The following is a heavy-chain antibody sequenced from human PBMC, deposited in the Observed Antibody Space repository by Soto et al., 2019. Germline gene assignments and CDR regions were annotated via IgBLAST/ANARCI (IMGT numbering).Heavy chain of an antibody. J-gene: IGHJ6*02. V-gene: IGHV4-34*01. D-gene: IGHD2-2*01. CDR1: GGSFSGYY. Sequence: SETLSLTCAVYGGSFSGYYWSWIRQPPGKGLEWIGEINHSGSTNYNPSLKSRVTISVDTSKNQFSLKLSSVTAADTAVYYCARGPRNIVVVPAAMQVRVLRIGMDVWGQGTTVTVSS. CDR3: ARGPRNIVVVPAAMQVRVLRIGMDV. CDR2: INHSGST.